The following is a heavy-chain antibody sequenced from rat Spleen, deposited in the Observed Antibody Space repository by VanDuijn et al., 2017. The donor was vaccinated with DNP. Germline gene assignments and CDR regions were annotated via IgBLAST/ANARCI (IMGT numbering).Heavy chain of an antibody. V-gene: IGHV4-2*01. CDR1: GFNFNDYW. D-gene: IGHD4-1*01. J-gene: IGHJ2*01. CDR2: INEDSGTI. CDR3: SREGLRASDY. Sequence: EVQLVESGGGLVRPGRSLKLSCAASGFNFNDYWMGWVRQAPGKGLEWIGEINEDSGTINYTPSLKDKFTISRDNAQNTLYLQMSKLGSEDSAIYYCSREGLRASDYWGQGVLVTVSS.